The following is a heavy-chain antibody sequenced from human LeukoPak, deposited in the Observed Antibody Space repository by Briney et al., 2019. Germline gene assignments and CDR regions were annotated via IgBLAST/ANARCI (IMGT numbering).Heavy chain of an antibody. J-gene: IGHJ3*02. Sequence: SETLSLTCTVSGGSFSSGSYYWSWIRRPPGKGLEWIGYIYYSGSTNYNPSLKSRVTISVDTSKNQFSLKLSSVTAADTAVYYCARETTVTTAAVYASDIWGQGTMVTVSS. V-gene: IGHV4-61*01. CDR1: GGSFSSGSYY. CDR2: IYYSGST. CDR3: ARETTVTTAAVYASDI. D-gene: IGHD4-17*01.